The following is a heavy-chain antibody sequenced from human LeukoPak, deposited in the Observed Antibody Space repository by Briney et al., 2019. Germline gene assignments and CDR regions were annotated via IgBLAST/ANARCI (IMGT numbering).Heavy chain of an antibody. V-gene: IGHV3-11*01. CDR3: AREYDSSGTNQVFGY. Sequence: KPGGSLRLSCAASGFTVSSNYLSWVRQAPGKGLEWVSAIGGSGISTFYTDSVKGRFTISRDNAKNSLYLQMNSLRAEDTAVYYCAREYDSSGTNQVFGYWGQGTLVTVSS. D-gene: IGHD3-22*01. CDR2: IGGSGIST. J-gene: IGHJ4*02. CDR1: GFTVSSNY.